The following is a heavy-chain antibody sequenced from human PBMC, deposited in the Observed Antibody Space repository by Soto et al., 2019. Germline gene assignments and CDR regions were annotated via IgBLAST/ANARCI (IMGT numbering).Heavy chain of an antibody. CDR3: ARDIRYCSGGSCYSGEYYYGMDV. Sequence: GGSLRLSCAASVFTFSSYSMNWVRQAPGKGLEWVSSISSSSSYIYYADSVKGRFTISRDNAKNSLYLQMNSLRAEDTAVYYCARDIRYCSGGSCYSGEYYYGMDVWGQGTTVTVSS. CDR1: VFTFSSYS. D-gene: IGHD2-15*01. V-gene: IGHV3-21*01. J-gene: IGHJ6*02. CDR2: ISSSSSYI.